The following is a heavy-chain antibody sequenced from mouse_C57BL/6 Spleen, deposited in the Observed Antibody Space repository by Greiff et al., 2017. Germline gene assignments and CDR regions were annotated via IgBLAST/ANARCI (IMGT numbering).Heavy chain of an antibody. V-gene: IGHV1-64*01. CDR3: ARDGYYGSSLYYYAMDY. Sequence: QVQLQQPGAELVKPGASVKLSCKASGYTFTSYWLHWVKQRPGQGLEWIGMIHPNSGSTNYNEKFKSKATLTVDKSSSTAYMQLSSLTSEDSAVYYCARDGYYGSSLYYYAMDYWGQGTSVTVSS. CDR2: IHPNSGST. D-gene: IGHD1-1*01. CDR1: GYTFTSYW. J-gene: IGHJ4*01.